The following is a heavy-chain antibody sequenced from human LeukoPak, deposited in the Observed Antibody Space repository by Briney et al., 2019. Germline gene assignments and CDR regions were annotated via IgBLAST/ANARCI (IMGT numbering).Heavy chain of an antibody. CDR3: AKDIERYSSSCPDY. J-gene: IGHJ4*02. CDR2: ISWNSGSI. Sequence: PGGSLRLSCAASGFTFDDYAMHWVRQAPGKGLEWVSGISWNSGSIGYADSVKGRFTISRDNAKNSLYLQMNSLRAEDTALYYCAKDIERYSSSCPDYWGQGTLVTVSS. D-gene: IGHD6-13*01. CDR1: GFTFDDYA. V-gene: IGHV3-9*01.